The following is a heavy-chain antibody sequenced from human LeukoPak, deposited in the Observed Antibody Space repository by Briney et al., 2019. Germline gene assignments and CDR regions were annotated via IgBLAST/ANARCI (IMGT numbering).Heavy chain of an antibody. CDR1: GFTVSSNY. D-gene: IGHD3-22*01. J-gene: IGHJ3*02. CDR2: IYSGGST. Sequence: PGGSLRLSCAASGFTVSSNYMSWVRQAPGKGLEWVSVIYSGGSTYYADSVKGRFTISKDNSKNTLYLQMNSLRAENAAVYYCAKAYYYDSSTAFDIWGQGTMFTVSS. V-gene: IGHV3-53*01. CDR3: AKAYYYDSSTAFDI.